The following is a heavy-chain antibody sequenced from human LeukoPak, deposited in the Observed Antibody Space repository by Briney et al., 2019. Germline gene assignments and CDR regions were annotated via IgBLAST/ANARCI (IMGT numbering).Heavy chain of an antibody. V-gene: IGHV3-21*01. CDR2: ISSSSSYI. D-gene: IGHD5-18*01. CDR1: GFTFSSYS. CDR3: ARARGYSYGVPVGGDDALDI. Sequence: GGSLRLSCAASGFTFSSYSMNWVRQAPGKGLEWVSSISSSSSYIYYADSVKGRFTISRDNAKNSLYLQMNSLRAEDTAVYYCARARGYSYGVPVGGDDALDIWGQGTMVTVSS. J-gene: IGHJ3*02.